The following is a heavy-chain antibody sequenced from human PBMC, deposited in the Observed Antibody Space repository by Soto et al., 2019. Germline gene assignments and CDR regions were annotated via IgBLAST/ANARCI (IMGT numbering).Heavy chain of an antibody. J-gene: IGHJ3*01. CDR3: VRDDDGGPNAFDV. CDR2: ISSSGSTI. CDR1: GFTFSDYY. Sequence: GGSLRLSCAASGFTFSDYYMSWIRQAPGKGLEWVSYISSSGSTIYYADSVKGRFTISRDNAKNSLYLQMDWLTVEDTAIYYCVRDDDGGPNAFDVWGQGTMVTVSS. D-gene: IGHD3-16*01. V-gene: IGHV3-11*04.